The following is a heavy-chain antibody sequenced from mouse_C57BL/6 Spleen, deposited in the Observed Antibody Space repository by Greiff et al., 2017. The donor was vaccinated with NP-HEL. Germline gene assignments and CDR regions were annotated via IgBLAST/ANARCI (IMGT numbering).Heavy chain of an antibody. CDR3: AREEGY. CDR1: GYTFTSYW. V-gene: IGHV1-7*01. Sequence: QVQLQQSGAELAKPGASVKLSCKASGYTFTSYWMHWVKQRPGQGLEWIGYINPSSGYTKYNQKFKDKATSTADKSSSTAYMQLSSLTYEDSAVYYCAREEGYWGQGTTLTVSS. J-gene: IGHJ2*01. CDR2: INPSSGYT.